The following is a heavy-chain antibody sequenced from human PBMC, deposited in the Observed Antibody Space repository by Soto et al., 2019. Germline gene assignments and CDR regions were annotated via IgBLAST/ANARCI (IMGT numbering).Heavy chain of an antibody. V-gene: IGHV3-11*01. CDR1: GFTFSDYY. CDR2: ISRSGSTI. J-gene: IGHJ3*02. D-gene: IGHD6-19*01. Sequence: GGSLRLSCAASGFTFSDYYMSWIRQAPGKGLEWVSYISRSGSTIYYADSVKGRFIISRDNAKNSLYLQMNSLRAEDTAVYYCARGRPYSSGWAYDVFDIWGQGTMVTVSS. CDR3: ARGRPYSSGWAYDVFDI.